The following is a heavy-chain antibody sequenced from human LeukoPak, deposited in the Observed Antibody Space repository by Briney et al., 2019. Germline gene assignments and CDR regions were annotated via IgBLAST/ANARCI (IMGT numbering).Heavy chain of an antibody. CDR2: ISSSSGYI. D-gene: IGHD1-26*01. CDR1: GFIFSIYN. V-gene: IGHV3-21*01. CDR3: ARGSEWEPLYYFDY. J-gene: IGHJ4*02. Sequence: GGSLRLSCTASGFIFSIYNMNWVRQAPGKELEWVSLISSSSGYIYYTDSVKGRFTVSRDNAKNSLYLQMNSLRAEDTAVYYCARGSEWEPLYYFDYWGQGNLVTVSS.